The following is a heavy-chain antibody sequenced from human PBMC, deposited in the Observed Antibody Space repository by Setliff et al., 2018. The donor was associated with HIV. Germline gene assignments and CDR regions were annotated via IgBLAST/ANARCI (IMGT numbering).Heavy chain of an antibody. CDR3: ARGLGRGSSEYYYYYYYMDV. J-gene: IGHJ6*03. Sequence: SETLSLTCAVSGDSVSSYYWTWIRQPPGKGLEWIGYFYYSGGTRYTPSLESRVTISVDMPKNQFSLKRSSVTTADTAVYYCARGLGRGSSEYYYYYYYMDVWGKGTTVTVSS. CDR2: FYYSGGT. V-gene: IGHV4-59*02. CDR1: GDSVSSYY. D-gene: IGHD2-2*01.